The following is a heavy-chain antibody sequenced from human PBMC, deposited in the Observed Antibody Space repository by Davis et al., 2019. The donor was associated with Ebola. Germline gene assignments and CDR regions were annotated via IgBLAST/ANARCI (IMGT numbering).Heavy chain of an antibody. CDR3: ARALTLHYDFWSGYLY. CDR2: INHSGST. V-gene: IGHV4-34*01. Sequence: SETLSLTCAVYGGSFSGYYWSWIRQPPGKGLEWIGEINHSGSTNYNPSLKSRVTISVDTSKNQFSLKLSSVTAADTAVYYCARALTLHYDFWSGYLYWGQGTLVTVSS. CDR1: GGSFSGYY. D-gene: IGHD3-3*01. J-gene: IGHJ4*02.